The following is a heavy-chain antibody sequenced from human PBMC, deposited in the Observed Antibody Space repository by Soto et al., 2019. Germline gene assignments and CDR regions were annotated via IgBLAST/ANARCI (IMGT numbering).Heavy chain of an antibody. J-gene: IGHJ3*02. D-gene: IGHD6-19*01. CDR1: GFTFSSYG. CDR3: ARDHCSATPLCAFDI. CDR2: IWYDGSNK. Sequence: GGSLRLSCAASGFTFSSYGMHWVRQAPGKGLEWVAVIWYDGSNKYYADSVKGRFTISRDNSKNTLYLQMNSLRAEDTAVYYCARDHCSATPLCAFDIWGQGTMVTVSS. V-gene: IGHV3-33*01.